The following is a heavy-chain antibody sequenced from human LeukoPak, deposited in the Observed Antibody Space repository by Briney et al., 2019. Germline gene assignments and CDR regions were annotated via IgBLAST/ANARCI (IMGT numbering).Heavy chain of an antibody. V-gene: IGHV3-53*04. CDR2: IYSGGST. CDR1: GFTFSNAW. J-gene: IGHJ4*02. CDR3: ARGMTNPFDY. Sequence: GGSLRLSCAASGFTFSNAWMSWVRQAPGKGLEWVSVIYSGGSTYYADSVKGRFTISRHNSENTLYLQMNSLRAEDTAVYYCARGMTNPFDYWGQGTLVTVSS. D-gene: IGHD4-11*01.